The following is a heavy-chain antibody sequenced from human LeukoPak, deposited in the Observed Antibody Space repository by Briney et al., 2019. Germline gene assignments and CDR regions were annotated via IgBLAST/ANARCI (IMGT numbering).Heavy chain of an antibody. CDR1: GGSISSTNYY. J-gene: IGHJ4*02. CDR3: ARRYNWNDRWD. CDR2: IYYSGST. Sequence: SETLSLTCTISGGSISSTNYYWGWIRQPPGKGLEWIGSIYYSGSTYYNPSLKSRLTISLDTSKNQFSLRLSSVTAADTAFYYCARRYNWNDRWDWGQGTLVTVSP. V-gene: IGHV4-39*07. D-gene: IGHD1-1*01.